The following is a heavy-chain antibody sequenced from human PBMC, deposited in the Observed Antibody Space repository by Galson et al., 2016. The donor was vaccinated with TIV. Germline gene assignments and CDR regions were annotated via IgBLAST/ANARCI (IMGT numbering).Heavy chain of an antibody. D-gene: IGHD4-17*01. J-gene: IGHJ3*02. CDR1: GGSINSGGYY. CDR2: IYHTGRT. V-gene: IGHV4-31*03. Sequence: TLSLTCTVSGGSINSGGYYWSWLRQHPGKGLEWIGYIYHTGRTDYNPSLKSRVTISLDTSKTQFSLNLTSVTAADTAVYYCARDKNDYGFDAFDIWGPGKMVTVSS. CDR3: ARDKNDYGFDAFDI.